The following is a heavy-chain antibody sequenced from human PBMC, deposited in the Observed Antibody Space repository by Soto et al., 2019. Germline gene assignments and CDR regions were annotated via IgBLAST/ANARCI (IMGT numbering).Heavy chain of an antibody. J-gene: IGHJ4*02. CDR3: ATYSRSWYVWDY. CDR2: IISGGTTI. CDR1: GFTFSDYS. V-gene: IGHV3-48*01. D-gene: IGHD6-13*01. Sequence: EVHLVESGGGLVQPGGSLRLSCAASGFTFSDYSMHWVRQAPGKGLEWVSYIISGGTTIYYADSVKGRFPISRDNANYSLYLQMNSLRAEDTAVFYCATYSRSWYVWDYWVQVTLVTVSS.